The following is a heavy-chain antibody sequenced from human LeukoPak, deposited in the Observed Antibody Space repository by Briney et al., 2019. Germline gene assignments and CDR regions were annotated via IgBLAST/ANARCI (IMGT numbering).Heavy chain of an antibody. Sequence: SETLSLTCTVSGRSMSSYYWSWIRQPPGKGLEGIGYIYYSGSTNFNPSLKSGVTISVDTSKNQFSLKLSSVTAADTAVYYCARQGDYWGQGTLVTVCS. V-gene: IGHV4-59*08. J-gene: IGHJ4*02. CDR2: IYYSGST. CDR1: GRSMSSYY. CDR3: ARQGDY.